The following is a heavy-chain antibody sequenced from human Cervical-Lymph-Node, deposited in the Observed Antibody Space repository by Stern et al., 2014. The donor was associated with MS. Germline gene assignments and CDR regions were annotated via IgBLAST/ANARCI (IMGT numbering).Heavy chain of an antibody. Sequence: QLVESGAEVKKPGASVKVSCKASGYSFTSYYMHWVRQAPGQGLEWMGIIKPSGGRTNYAQKFQDRVTMTRDTSTSTVYMEMSSLRSEDTALYYCARDGMTAATYYFDFWGQGTVVTVSS. D-gene: IGHD6-13*01. CDR2: IKPSGGRT. CDR3: ARDGMTAATYYFDF. V-gene: IGHV1-46*01. CDR1: GYSFTSYY. J-gene: IGHJ4*02.